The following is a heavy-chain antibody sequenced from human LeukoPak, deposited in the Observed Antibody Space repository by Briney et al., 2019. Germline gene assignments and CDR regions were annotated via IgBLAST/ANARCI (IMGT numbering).Heavy chain of an antibody. J-gene: IGHJ3*02. CDR2: VSGNGDST. CDR1: GFTFSTCA. V-gene: IGHV3-23*01. D-gene: IGHD2-8*02. Sequence: GGSLRLSCAVSGFTFSTCAMSWVRQAPGKGLEWVSAVSGNGDSTYYADSVKGRFTISRDNSKNTLYLQMNNLRAEDTAVYYCAKPIGTATRGGFDIWGQGTMVTVSS. CDR3: AKPIGTATRGGFDI.